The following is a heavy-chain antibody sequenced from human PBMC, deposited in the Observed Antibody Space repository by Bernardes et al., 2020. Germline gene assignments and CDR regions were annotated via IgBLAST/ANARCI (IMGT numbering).Heavy chain of an antibody. Sequence: LSLVVSGLTVRTYGMHWVRQSPGKGLEWVSRLNEDGSITTYADSVKGRFTISRDNFRNTLFLQMNVVRGEDTATYYCARATETNCANRICDGRWFDPWGQGTLVTVSP. J-gene: IGHJ5*02. CDR1: GLTVRTYG. CDR3: ARATETNCANRICDGRWFDP. CDR2: LNEDGSIT. D-gene: IGHD2-8*01. V-gene: IGHV3-74*01.